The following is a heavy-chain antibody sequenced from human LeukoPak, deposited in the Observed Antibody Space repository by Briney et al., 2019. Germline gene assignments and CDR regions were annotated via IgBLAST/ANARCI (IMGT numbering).Heavy chain of an antibody. CDR2: ISGSGGST. D-gene: IGHD3-10*01. J-gene: IGHJ6*02. V-gene: IGHV3-23*01. Sequence: GGSLRLSCAASGFTFSSHAMSWVRQAPGKGLEWVSAISGSGGSTYYADSVKGRFTISRDNSKNTLYLQMNSLRAEDTAVYYCAKEHYGSGSYYNVSMDVWGQGTTVTVSS. CDR3: AKEHYGSGSYYNVSMDV. CDR1: GFTFSSHA.